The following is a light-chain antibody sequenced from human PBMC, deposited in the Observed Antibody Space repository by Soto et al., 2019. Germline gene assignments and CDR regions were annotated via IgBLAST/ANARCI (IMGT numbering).Light chain of an antibody. CDR2: RAS. Sequence: EILLPRSRAPLAGSLGKVGTRFGRASQSVRDNLAWYQQKPGQAPRLLIYRASIRATGVPARFSGSGSGTEFTLTISGLQSEDVSIYFCQHYNFWPHSFGQGTKVDIK. CDR1: QSVRDN. CDR3: QHYNFWPHS. J-gene: IGKJ2*01. V-gene: IGKV3-15*01.